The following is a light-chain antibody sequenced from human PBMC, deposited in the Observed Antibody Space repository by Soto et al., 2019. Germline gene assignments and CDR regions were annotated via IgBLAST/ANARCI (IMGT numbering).Light chain of an antibody. CDR2: DVG. V-gene: IGLV2-14*03. Sequence: QSALTQPASVSGSPGQSITISCTGTSSDVGGYISWYQVHPGKAPKLILYDVGDRPSGVSYRFSGSKSGNTASLTISGLQDADEADYFCSSFTSSMTNVFGSGTKVTVL. J-gene: IGLJ1*01. CDR1: SSDVGGY. CDR3: SSFTSSMTNV.